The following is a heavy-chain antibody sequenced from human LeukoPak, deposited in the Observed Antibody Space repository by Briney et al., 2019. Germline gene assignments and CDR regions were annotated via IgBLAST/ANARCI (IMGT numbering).Heavy chain of an antibody. Sequence: GGTLRLSCAASGSTFSSYGMSWVRQAPGKGLEWVSAIRGSGGYTYYADSVKGRFTISRDNSKNTLYLQMNSLRAEDTAVYYCARRSGIAVAGAFDYWGQGTLVTVSS. J-gene: IGHJ4*02. CDR1: GSTFSSYG. CDR3: ARRSGIAVAGAFDY. CDR2: IRGSGGYT. V-gene: IGHV3-23*01. D-gene: IGHD6-19*01.